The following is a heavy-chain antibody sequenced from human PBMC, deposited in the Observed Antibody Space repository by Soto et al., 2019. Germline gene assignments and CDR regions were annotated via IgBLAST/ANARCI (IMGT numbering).Heavy chain of an antibody. V-gene: IGHV3-23*01. CDR1: GFAFSNYA. CDR3: AKDRTAAARNFDY. CDR2: ISTSIDAT. D-gene: IGHD6-6*01. J-gene: IGHJ4*02. Sequence: EVQLLESGGGLVQPGGSLRLSCAASGFAFSNYAMHWVRQAPGKGLEWVSSISTSIDATYYADSVKGRFTISRDDSKNTLYLQMNSLRAEDSAVYYCAKDRTAAARNFDYWGQGTQVTVSS.